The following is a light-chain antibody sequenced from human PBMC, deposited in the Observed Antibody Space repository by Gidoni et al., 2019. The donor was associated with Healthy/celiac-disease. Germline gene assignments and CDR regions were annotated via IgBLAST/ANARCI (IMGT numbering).Light chain of an antibody. J-gene: IGKJ2*01. CDR2: AAS. CDR1: QSISSY. Sequence: DIQVTPSPSSLSASVGDRVTITCRASQSISSYLNWYQQKPGQAPKLLICAASSLQSGVPSRFSGSGSGTDFTLTISSLQPEDFATYYCQQSYSTPRTFGQGTKLEIK. V-gene: IGKV1-39*01. CDR3: QQSYSTPRT.